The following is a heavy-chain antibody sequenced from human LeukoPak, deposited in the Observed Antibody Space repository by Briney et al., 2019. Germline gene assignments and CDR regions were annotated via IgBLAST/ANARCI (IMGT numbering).Heavy chain of an antibody. V-gene: IGHV3-23*01. J-gene: IGHJ5*02. CDR1: GFTFSSHV. D-gene: IGHD5-12*01. CDR3: AKGKYSGYDLNNWSDP. CDR2: VSGSGGST. Sequence: PGGSLRLSCAASGFTFSSHVMNWVRQAPGKGLEWVSTVSGSGGSTYYADSVKGRFTISRDNSKNTLYLQMNSLRAEDTAVYYCAKGKYSGYDLNNWSDPWGQGTLVTVSS.